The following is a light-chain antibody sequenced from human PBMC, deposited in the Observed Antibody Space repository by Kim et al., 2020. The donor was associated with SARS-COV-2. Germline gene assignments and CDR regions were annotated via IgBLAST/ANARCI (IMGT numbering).Light chain of an antibody. J-gene: IGKJ2*01. CDR2: GAS. CDR3: QQYNNWPPYT. Sequence: EIVMTQSPVTLSVSPGERAALSCRASQSISSDLAWYQQKPGQAPRLLIYGASTRATGIPARFSGSGSGTEFTLTISSLRSEDFAVYYCQQYNNWPPYTFGQGTELDI. CDR1: QSISSD. V-gene: IGKV3-15*01.